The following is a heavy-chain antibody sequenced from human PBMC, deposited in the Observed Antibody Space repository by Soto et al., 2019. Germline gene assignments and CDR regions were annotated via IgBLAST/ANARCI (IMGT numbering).Heavy chain of an antibody. V-gene: IGHV4-34*01. Sequence: ASETLSLTCAVYGGSFSGYYWSWIRQPPGKGLEWIGEINHSGSTNYNPSLKSRVTISVDTSKNQFSLKLSSVTAADTAVYYCARGVGAENTFYYYYGMDVWGQGTTVTVSS. CDR1: GGSFSGYY. J-gene: IGHJ6*02. CDR2: INHSGST. D-gene: IGHD3-16*01. CDR3: ARGVGAENTFYYYYGMDV.